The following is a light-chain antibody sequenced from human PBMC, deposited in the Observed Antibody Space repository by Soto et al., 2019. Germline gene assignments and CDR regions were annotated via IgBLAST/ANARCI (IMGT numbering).Light chain of an antibody. CDR1: QDVSNY. V-gene: IGKV1-33*01. CDR2: DAS. CDR3: QQYSNLIT. Sequence: IEMTQSPSSLSASVGDRVTITCQASQDVSNYLNWYQQKLGKAPKLLIYDASNLETGVPSRFSGSGSGTYFSFTISSLQPEDFATYYCQQYSNLITFAQGTLLEI. J-gene: IGKJ5*01.